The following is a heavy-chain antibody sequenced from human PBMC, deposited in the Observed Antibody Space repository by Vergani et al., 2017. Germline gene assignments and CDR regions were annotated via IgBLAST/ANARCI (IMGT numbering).Heavy chain of an antibody. CDR2: SSSSSSYI. J-gene: IGHJ4*02. Sequence: EVQLVESGGGLVKPGGSLRLSCAASGFTFSSYSMNWVRQAPGKGLEWVSSSSSSSSYIYYADSAQGRFTISRDNAKNSLYLQMNSLRAEDTAGYYCAKDVSTIQLWDAVDYWGQGTLVTVSS. CDR3: AKDVSTIQLWDAVDY. D-gene: IGHD5-18*01. CDR1: GFTFSSYS. V-gene: IGHV3-21*04.